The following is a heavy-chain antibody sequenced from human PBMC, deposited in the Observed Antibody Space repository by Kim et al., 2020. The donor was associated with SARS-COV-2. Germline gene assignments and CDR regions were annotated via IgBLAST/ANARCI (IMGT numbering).Heavy chain of an antibody. Sequence: YNDCAVSVKSRITINPDTSKNQFSLQLNSVTPEDTAVYYCARSSSGTFDYWGQGTLVTVSS. CDR3: ARSSSGTFDY. V-gene: IGHV6-1*01. J-gene: IGHJ4*02. CDR2: YN. D-gene: IGHD3-10*01.